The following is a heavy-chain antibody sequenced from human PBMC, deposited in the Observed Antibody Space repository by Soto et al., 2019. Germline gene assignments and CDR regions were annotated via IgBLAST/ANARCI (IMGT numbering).Heavy chain of an antibody. Sequence: QVQLVESGGGVVQRGGSLSLSCAASGFTFSSYGMHWVRQAPGKGLEWVAVIWYDGSNKYYADSVKGRYTISRDDSKNTVYLQMNSLGAEDTAVYYCTRDPLIAVAAYDAFDIWGQGTSVTVSS. CDR2: IWYDGSNK. D-gene: IGHD6-19*01. V-gene: IGHV3-33*01. CDR1: GFTFSSYG. CDR3: TRDPLIAVAAYDAFDI. J-gene: IGHJ3*02.